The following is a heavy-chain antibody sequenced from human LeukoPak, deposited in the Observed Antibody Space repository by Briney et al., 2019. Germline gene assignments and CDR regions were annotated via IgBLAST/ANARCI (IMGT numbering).Heavy chain of an antibody. CDR1: GFTVSSKY. CDR3: ARVRGGSGRSYAADAFDI. D-gene: IGHD1-26*01. V-gene: IGHV3-66*01. J-gene: IGHJ3*02. Sequence: GGSLRLSCAASGFTVSSKYMSWVRKAPGKGLEWVSVIYSGGSTYYADSVKGRFTISRDNAKSTLYLQMNSLRAEDTAVYYCARVRGGSGRSYAADAFDIWGQGTMVTVSS. CDR2: IYSGGST.